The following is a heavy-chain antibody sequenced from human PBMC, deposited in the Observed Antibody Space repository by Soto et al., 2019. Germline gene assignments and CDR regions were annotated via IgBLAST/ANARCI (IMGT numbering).Heavy chain of an antibody. CDR3: ARGPYYDFWSGYPRWGMDV. J-gene: IGHJ6*02. D-gene: IGHD3-3*01. V-gene: IGHV1-69*13. Sequence: SVKVSCKASGGTFSSYAISWVRQAPGQGLEWMGGIIPIFGTANYAQKFQGRVTITADESTSTAYMELSSLRSEDTAVYYCARGPYYDFWSGYPRWGMDVWGQGATVTVSS. CDR1: GGTFSSYA. CDR2: IIPIFGTA.